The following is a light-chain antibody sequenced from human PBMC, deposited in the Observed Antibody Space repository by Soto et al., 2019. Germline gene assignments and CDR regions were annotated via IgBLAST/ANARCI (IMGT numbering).Light chain of an antibody. CDR2: EAS. CDR3: QQYDGDSWT. CDR1: QSISIW. J-gene: IGKJ1*01. V-gene: IGKV1-5*03. Sequence: DIQMTQSPSTLSASVGDRVTITCRASQSISIWLAWYQQKPGKAPKLLIYEASALEGGVPSRFSGSGSGTEFTLTISSLQPDDFANYYCQQYDGDSWTFGQGTKVEIK.